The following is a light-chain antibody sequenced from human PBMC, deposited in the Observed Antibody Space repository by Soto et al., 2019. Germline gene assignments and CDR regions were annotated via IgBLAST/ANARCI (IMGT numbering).Light chain of an antibody. J-gene: IGKJ1*01. Sequence: EIVLTQSPATLSLSPGERATLSCRASQTIDNYLHWYQQKPGQAPRLLIYDAFYRAAGVPARFSGVGSGTDFTLTISSLEPEDFAFYYCQQYDKWPTWTFGQGTKVENK. CDR1: QTIDNY. CDR2: DAF. CDR3: QQYDKWPTWT. V-gene: IGKV3-11*01.